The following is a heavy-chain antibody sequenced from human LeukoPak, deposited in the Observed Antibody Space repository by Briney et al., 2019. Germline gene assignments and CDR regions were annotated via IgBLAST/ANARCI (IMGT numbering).Heavy chain of an antibody. D-gene: IGHD2-21*02. CDR3: VRYYCAGVCYYFQH. Sequence: SESLSLTCTVSGGSISSYCWSWVRQPPGKGLEWVGYVYYSGSTNYNPSPKSRGTIPLEKSKKQTSFMLSSGAAGEPAVLYYVRYYCAGVCYYFQHWGQGTLVTVSS. V-gene: IGHV4-59*01. CDR1: GGSISSYC. CDR2: VYYSGST. J-gene: IGHJ1*01.